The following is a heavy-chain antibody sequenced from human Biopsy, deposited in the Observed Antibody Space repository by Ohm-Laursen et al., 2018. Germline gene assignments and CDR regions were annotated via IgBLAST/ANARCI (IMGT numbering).Heavy chain of an antibody. V-gene: IGHV3-48*03. CDR3: TRLAYYYYFGKDV. J-gene: IGHJ6*02. D-gene: IGHD2-21*01. Sequence: SLRLSCTASGFTFNSHEMNWVRQAPGKGLEWISYITGSSSTIYYADSVKGRFTISRDNAKNSLYLQRNSLRAEDTAVYYCTRLAYYYYFGKDVRGQGNTGTLSS. CDR2: ITGSSSTI. CDR1: GFTFNSHE.